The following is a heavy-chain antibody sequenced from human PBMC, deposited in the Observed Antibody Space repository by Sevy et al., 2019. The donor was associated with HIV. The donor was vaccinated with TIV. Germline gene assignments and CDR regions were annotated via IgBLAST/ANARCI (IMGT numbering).Heavy chain of an antibody. CDR1: GFTFSSYS. CDR2: ISSSSSYR. CDR3: ARDRYSGYSSSWYLLGHREFDY. D-gene: IGHD6-13*01. V-gene: IGHV3-21*01. J-gene: IGHJ4*02. Sequence: GGSLRLSCAASGFTFSSYSMNWVRQAPGKGLEWVSSISSSSSYRYYADSVKGRFTISRDNAKNSLYLQMNSLRAEDTAVYYCARDRYSGYSSSWYLLGHREFDYWGQGTLVTVSS.